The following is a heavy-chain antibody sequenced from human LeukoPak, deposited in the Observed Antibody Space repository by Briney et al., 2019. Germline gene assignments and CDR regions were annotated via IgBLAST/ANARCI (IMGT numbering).Heavy chain of an antibody. CDR1: GGSISSSNYY. V-gene: IGHV4-39*07. D-gene: IGHD3/OR15-3a*01. CDR2: IYYSGSA. J-gene: IGHJ5*02. Sequence: KTSETLSLTCTVSGGSISSSNYYWGWIRQPPGKGLESIGSIYYSGSAYYNPSLKSRVTISVDTSKNQFSLKLSSVTAADTAVYYCARQEIGLRSFDPWGQGTLVTVSS. CDR3: ARQEIGLRSFDP.